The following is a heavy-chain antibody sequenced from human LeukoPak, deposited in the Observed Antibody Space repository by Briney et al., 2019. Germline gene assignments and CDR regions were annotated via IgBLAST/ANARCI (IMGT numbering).Heavy chain of an antibody. D-gene: IGHD6-13*01. J-gene: IGHJ5*02. V-gene: IGHV1-18*01. CDR1: GYTFTNYD. CDR2: IGAYNGNT. Sequence: SVKVSCKASGYTFTNYDINWVRQAPGQGLEWMGWIGAYNGNTNYAQKLQGRVTMTTDTSTSTAYMELRSLRSDDTAVYYCARVGSAAGTRWFDPWGQGTLVTVSS. CDR3: ARVGSAAGTRWFDP.